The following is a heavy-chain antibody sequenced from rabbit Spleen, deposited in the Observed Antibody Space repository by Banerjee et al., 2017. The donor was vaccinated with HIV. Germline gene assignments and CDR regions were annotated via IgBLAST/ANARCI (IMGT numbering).Heavy chain of an antibody. J-gene: IGHJ6*01. Sequence: QSLEESGGDLVKPGASLTLTCIASGVSFSGDSYMCWVRQAPGKGLEWIACIDTGSSGFTYYATWATGRFTISKTSSTTVTLQMTRLTAADTATYFCARDTSSSFSSYGMDLWGPGTLVTVS. D-gene: IGHD1-1*01. CDR1: GVSFSGDSY. CDR2: IDTGSSGFT. V-gene: IGHV1S40*01. CDR3: ARDTSSSFSSYGMDL.